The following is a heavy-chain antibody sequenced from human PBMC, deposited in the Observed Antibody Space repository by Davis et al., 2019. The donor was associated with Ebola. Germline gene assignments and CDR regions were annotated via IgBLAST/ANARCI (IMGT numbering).Heavy chain of an antibody. J-gene: IGHJ4*02. V-gene: IGHV4-34*01. CDR3: ARQASWYGFDY. CDR1: GGSFSGYY. Sequence: SETLSLTCAVYGGSFSGYYWSWIRQPPGKGLEWIGEINHSGSTNYNPSLKSRVTISVDTSKNQFSLKLSSMTAADTAVYYCARQASWYGFDYWGQGTLVTVSS. CDR2: INHSGST. D-gene: IGHD6-13*01.